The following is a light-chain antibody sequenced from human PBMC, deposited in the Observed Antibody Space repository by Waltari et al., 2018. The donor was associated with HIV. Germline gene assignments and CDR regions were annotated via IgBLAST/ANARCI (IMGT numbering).Light chain of an antibody. CDR1: SSNIGSNT. J-gene: IGLJ2*01. V-gene: IGLV1-44*01. CDR3: AAWDDSLNGVV. CDR2: SNN. Sequence: QSVLTQPPSASGTPGQRVTISCSGSSSNIGSNTVNGYQQLPGTAPKLLIYSNNQRPSGVPDRFSGSKSGTSASLAMSGLQSEDEADYYCAAWDDSLNGVVFGGGTKLTVL.